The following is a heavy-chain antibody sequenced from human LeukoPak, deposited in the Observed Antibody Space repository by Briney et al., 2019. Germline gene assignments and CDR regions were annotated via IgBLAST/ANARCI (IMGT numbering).Heavy chain of an antibody. V-gene: IGHV4-30-4*01. CDR3: ARVRSSWNYYYYYYMDV. CDR2: IYHSGST. J-gene: IGHJ6*03. CDR1: GGSISSGDYY. Sequence: SQTLSLTCTVSGGSISSGDYYWSWIRQPPGKGLEWIGYIYHSGSTYYNPSLKSRVTISVDRSKNQFSLKLSSVTAADTAVYYCARVRSSWNYYYYYYMDVWGKGTTVTVSS. D-gene: IGHD6-13*01.